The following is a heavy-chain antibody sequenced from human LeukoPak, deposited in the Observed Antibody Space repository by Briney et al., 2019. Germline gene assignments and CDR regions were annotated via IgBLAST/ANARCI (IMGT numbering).Heavy chain of an antibody. CDR2: INQDGSEE. V-gene: IGHV3-7*01. Sequence: PGGSLRLSCAASGFTFSTYWMSWVRQAPGKGLEWVANINQDGSEEYYVDSVMGRFTISRDNAKNSLYLQMNSLRAEDTAVYYCARDPSAGAYDRSPLDSWGQGTLVTVSS. J-gene: IGHJ4*02. CDR3: ARDPSAGAYDRSPLDS. D-gene: IGHD3-10*02. CDR1: GFTFSTYW.